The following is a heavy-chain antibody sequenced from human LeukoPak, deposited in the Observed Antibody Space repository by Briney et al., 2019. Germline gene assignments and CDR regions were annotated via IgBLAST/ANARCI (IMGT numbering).Heavy chain of an antibody. D-gene: IGHD5-12*01. V-gene: IGHV1-8*01. CDR1: GYTFTSYD. Sequence: ASVKVSCKASGYTFTSYDINWVRQATGQGLEWMGWMNPNSGNTGYAQKFQGRVTMTRNTSISTAYMELSSLRSEDTAVYYCARFSGYGNHDAFDIWGQGTMVTVSS. J-gene: IGHJ3*02. CDR2: MNPNSGNT. CDR3: ARFSGYGNHDAFDI.